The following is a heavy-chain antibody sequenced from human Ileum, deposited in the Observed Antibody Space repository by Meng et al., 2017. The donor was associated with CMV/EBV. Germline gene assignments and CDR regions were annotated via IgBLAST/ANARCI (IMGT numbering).Heavy chain of an antibody. J-gene: IGHJ4*02. Sequence: QVQLVQSGAEVRKPGASVRVSCENSGYTFSSHGINWVRQAPGQGLEWVAWISIYNGNTDYAEKVRGRVTLTTDTSRNTVYMDLRSLRSDDTAVYYCARDSSDDYVDFWGQGTLGTVSP. CDR3: ARDSSDDYVDF. D-gene: IGHD2-21*02. CDR2: ISIYNGNT. V-gene: IGHV1-18*01. CDR1: GYTFSSHG.